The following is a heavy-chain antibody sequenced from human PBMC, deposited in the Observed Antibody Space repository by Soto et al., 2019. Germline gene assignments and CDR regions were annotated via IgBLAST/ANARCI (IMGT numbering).Heavy chain of an antibody. D-gene: IGHD3-16*01. CDR1: GGIFSSFA. CDR2: IIPVFGTT. V-gene: IGHV1-69*01. Sequence: QEQLVQSGAEVKKPGSSMKVSCKASGGIFSSFAISWVRQAPEQGLEWMGGIIPVFGTTNYAQKFQDRVTITADESTNTAYMELSSLRSEDTAMYYCAMGGSPYVWFNEYWGQGTLVTVSS. J-gene: IGHJ4*02. CDR3: AMGGSPYVWFNEY.